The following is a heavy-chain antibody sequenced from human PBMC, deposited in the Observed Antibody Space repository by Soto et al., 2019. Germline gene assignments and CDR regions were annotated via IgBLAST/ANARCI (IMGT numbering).Heavy chain of an antibody. CDR2: ISAYNGNT. CDR1: GYTFTSYG. J-gene: IGHJ4*02. CDR3: AREGRLAVAGTFDY. V-gene: IGHV1-18*01. D-gene: IGHD6-19*01. Sequence: GASVKVSCKASGYTFTSYGISWVRQAPGQGLEWMGWISAYNGNTNYAQKLQGRVTMTTDTSTSTAYMELRSLRSDDTVVYYCAREGRLAVAGTFDYWGQGTLVTVSS.